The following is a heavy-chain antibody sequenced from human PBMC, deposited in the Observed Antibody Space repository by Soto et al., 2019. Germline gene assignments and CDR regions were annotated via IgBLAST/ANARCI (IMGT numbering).Heavy chain of an antibody. CDR3: ARTTFFDIFTAYYSLFDY. V-gene: IGHV4-31*03. CDR2: ISDSGSS. J-gene: IGHJ4*02. CDR1: GGSISSGSFY. D-gene: IGHD3-9*01. Sequence: PSETLSLTCTVSGGSISSGSFYWSWIRQHPGKGLEWIGHISDSGSSYYNPSLESRVTISVDTSKNQFSLKLSAVTAADTAVYFCARTTFFDIFTAYYSLFDYWGQGTLVTVS.